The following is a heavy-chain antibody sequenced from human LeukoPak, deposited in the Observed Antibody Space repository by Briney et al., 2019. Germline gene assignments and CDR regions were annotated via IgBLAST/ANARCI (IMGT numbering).Heavy chain of an antibody. CDR2: ISGSGGST. CDR3: AKLSSPKYSYGTDLDY. V-gene: IGHV3-23*01. J-gene: IGHJ4*02. CDR1: GFTFSSYA. Sequence: PGGSLRLSCATSGFTFSSYAMSWVRQAPGKGLEWVSAISGSGGSTYYADSVKGRFTISRDNSKNTLYLQMSSLRAEDTAVYYCAKLSSPKYSYGTDLDYWGQGTLVTVSS. D-gene: IGHD5-18*01.